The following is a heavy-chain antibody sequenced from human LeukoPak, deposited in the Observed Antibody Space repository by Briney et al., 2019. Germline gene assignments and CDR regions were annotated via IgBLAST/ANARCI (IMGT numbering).Heavy chain of an antibody. V-gene: IGHV3-23*01. CDR2: ISPGGPT. CDR1: GFPFSSHG. CDR3: AKGIQLWALVDY. J-gene: IGHJ4*02. D-gene: IGHD5-18*01. Sequence: GGSLRLSCAGSGFPFSSHGMNWVRQAPGKGLEWVSGISPGGPTYYADSVKGRFTISRDDYKNTMYLQMNSLRAEDTAVYYCAKGIQLWALVDYWGQGTLVTVSS.